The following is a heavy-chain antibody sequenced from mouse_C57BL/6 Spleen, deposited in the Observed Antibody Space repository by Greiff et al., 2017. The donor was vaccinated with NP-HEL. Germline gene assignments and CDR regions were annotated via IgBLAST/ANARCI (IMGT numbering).Heavy chain of an antibody. J-gene: IGHJ4*01. CDR1: GFSLTSYG. V-gene: IGHV2-5*01. CDR3: AKNNWDGEAMDY. Sequence: VKLMESGPGLVQPSQSLSITCTVSGFSLTSYGVHWVRQSPGKGLEWLGVIWRGGSTDYNAAFMSRLSITKDNSKRQVFFKMNSLQADDTAIYYCAKNNWDGEAMDYWGQGTSVTVSS. D-gene: IGHD4-1*01. CDR2: IWRGGST.